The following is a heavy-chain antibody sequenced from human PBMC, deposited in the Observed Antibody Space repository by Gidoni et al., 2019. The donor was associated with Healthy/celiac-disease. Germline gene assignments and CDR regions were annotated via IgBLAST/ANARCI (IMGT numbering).Heavy chain of an antibody. V-gene: IGHV1-8*01. Sequence: QVQLVQSGAEVKKPGASVKVSCKASGYTFTSYDNNWVRQATGQGLEWMGWMNPNSGNTGYAQKFQGRVTMTRNTSISTAYMELSSLRSEDTAVYYCAICHTPIFGVVLYYYYYGMDVWGQGTTVTVSS. CDR1: GYTFTSYD. J-gene: IGHJ6*02. CDR2: MNPNSGNT. D-gene: IGHD3-3*01. CDR3: AICHTPIFGVVLYYYYYGMDV.